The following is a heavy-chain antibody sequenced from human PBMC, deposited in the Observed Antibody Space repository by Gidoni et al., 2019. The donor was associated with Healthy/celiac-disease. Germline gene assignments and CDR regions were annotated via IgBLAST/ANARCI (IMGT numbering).Heavy chain of an antibody. J-gene: IGHJ4*02. Sequence: EVQLVESGGGLVKPGGSLRLSCAASGFTFSSYSMNWVRQAPGKGLEWVSSISSSSSYIYYADSVKGRFTISRDNAKNSLYLQMNSLRAEDTAVYYCAREFYVDIVATDDFDYWGQGTLVTVSS. CDR3: AREFYVDIVATDDFDY. CDR1: GFTFSSYS. CDR2: ISSSSSYI. V-gene: IGHV3-21*01. D-gene: IGHD5-12*01.